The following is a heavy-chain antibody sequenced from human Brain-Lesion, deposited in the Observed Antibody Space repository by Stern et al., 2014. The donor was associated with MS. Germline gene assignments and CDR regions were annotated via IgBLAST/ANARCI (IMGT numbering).Heavy chain of an antibody. CDR2: IYTTGST. CDR1: GGSVGSGSYD. V-gene: IGHV4-61*02. Sequence: VQLVESGPGLVKPSQTLSLTCTVSGGSVGSGSYDWSWIRQPAGKELEWIGSIYTTGSTYYNPSLKSRVSISIDTSKTQFFLHITSVTAADTAVYYCARDKEDTNMAFRYFDNWGQGTLVTVSS. CDR3: ARDKEDTNMAFRYFDN. J-gene: IGHJ4*02. D-gene: IGHD5-18*01.